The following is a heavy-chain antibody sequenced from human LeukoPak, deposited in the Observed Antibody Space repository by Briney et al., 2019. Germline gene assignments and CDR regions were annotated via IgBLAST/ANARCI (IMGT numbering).Heavy chain of an antibody. J-gene: IGHJ4*02. D-gene: IGHD3-10*01. CDR3: ATSLVAPMARGVIGGY. CDR2: MNPNSGNT. CDR1: GYTFTSYD. Sequence: ASVKVSCKASGYTFTSYDINWVRQATGQGLEWMGWMNPNSGNTGYAQKFQGRVTMTRNTSISTAYMELSSLRSEDTAVYYCATSLVAPMARGVIGGYWGRGTLVTVSS. V-gene: IGHV1-8*01.